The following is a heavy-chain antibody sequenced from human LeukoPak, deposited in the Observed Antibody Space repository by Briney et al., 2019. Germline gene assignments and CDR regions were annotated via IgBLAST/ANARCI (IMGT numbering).Heavy chain of an antibody. V-gene: IGHV3-30*02. CDR3: AKVLFGDYVGFFDY. Sequence: PGGSLKLSCAASGFTFSGSAMHWVRQAPGKGLEWVAFIRYDGSNKYYADSVKGRFTISRDNSKNTLFLQMNSLRIEDTAVYYCAKVLFGDYVGFFDYWRQGSLVTVSS. D-gene: IGHD4-17*01. J-gene: IGHJ4*02. CDR1: GFTFSGSA. CDR2: IRYDGSNK.